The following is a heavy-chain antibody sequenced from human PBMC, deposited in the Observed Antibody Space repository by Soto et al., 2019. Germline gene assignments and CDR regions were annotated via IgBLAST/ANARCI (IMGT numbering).Heavy chain of an antibody. CDR1: GFTFSSYA. CDR2: ISGSGGST. D-gene: IGHD6-19*01. CDR3: ANDDPFQWLVREFDY. J-gene: IGHJ4*02. Sequence: PGGSLRLSCAASGFTFSSYAMSWVRQAPGKGLEWVSAISGSGGSTYYADSVKGRFTISRDNSKNTLYLQMNSLRAEDTAVYYCANDDPFQWLVREFDYWGQGTLVTVSS. V-gene: IGHV3-23*01.